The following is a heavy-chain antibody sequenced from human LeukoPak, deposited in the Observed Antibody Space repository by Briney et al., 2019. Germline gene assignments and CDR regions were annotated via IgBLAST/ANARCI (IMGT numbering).Heavy chain of an antibody. CDR2: ISGSGGST. CDR3: ARDRDTYYYDSSGYIDY. Sequence: GGSLRLSCAASGFTFSSYAMSWVRQAPGKGLEWVSAISGSGGSTYYADSVKGRFTISRDNAKNSLYLQMNSLRAEDTAVYYCARDRDTYYYDSSGYIDYWGQGTLVTVSS. CDR1: GFTFSSYA. V-gene: IGHV3-23*01. D-gene: IGHD3-22*01. J-gene: IGHJ4*02.